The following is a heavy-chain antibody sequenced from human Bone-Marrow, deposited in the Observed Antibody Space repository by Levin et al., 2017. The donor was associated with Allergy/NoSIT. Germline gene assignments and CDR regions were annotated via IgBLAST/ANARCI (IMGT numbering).Heavy chain of an antibody. CDR3: AKDLFFAGTTTHHPDY. CDR1: GFTFSSYG. D-gene: IGHD1-1*01. CDR2: ISYDGSNK. J-gene: IGHJ4*02. Sequence: PGGSLRLSCAASGFTFSSYGMHWVRQAPGKGLEWVAVISYDGSNKYYADSVKGRFTISRDNSKNTLYLQMNSLRAEDTAVYYCAKDLFFAGTTTHHPDYWGQGTLVTVSS. V-gene: IGHV3-30*18.